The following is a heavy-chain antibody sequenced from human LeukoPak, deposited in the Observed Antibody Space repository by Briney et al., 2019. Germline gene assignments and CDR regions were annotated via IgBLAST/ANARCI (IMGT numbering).Heavy chain of an antibody. CDR2: ISGSGGST. D-gene: IGHD2-2*01. J-gene: IGHJ5*02. CDR3: AAGLIVPAAIHQDWFDP. Sequence: GGSLRLSRAASGFTFSSYAMSWVRQAPGKGLEWVSAISGSGGSTYYADSVKGRFTISRDNSKNTLYLQMNSLRAEDTAVYYCAAGLIVPAAIHQDWFDPWGQGTLVTVSS. V-gene: IGHV3-23*01. CDR1: GFTFSSYA.